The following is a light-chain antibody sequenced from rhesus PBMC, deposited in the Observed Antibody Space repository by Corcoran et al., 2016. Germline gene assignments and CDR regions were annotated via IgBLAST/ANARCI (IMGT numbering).Light chain of an antibody. CDR2: EVS. CDR1: SSDIGGYNF. J-gene: IGLJ1*01. V-gene: IGLV2-32*01. CDR3: CTYAGSYSFYI. Sequence: QAALTQPRSVSGSPGQSVTISCTGTSSDIGGYNFVSWYQMHPGTAPKLMIYEVSKRPSGVSDRFSGSKAGNRASLPISGLQAEEEADYYCCTYAGSYSFYIVGGGTRLTVL.